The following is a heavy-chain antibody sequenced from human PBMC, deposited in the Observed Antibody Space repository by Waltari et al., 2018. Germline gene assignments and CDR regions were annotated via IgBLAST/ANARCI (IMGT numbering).Heavy chain of an antibody. CDR2: VISIFGTA. V-gene: IGHV1-69*01. CDR3: ARYVLPTLDWLLYDAFDI. D-gene: IGHD3-3*01. J-gene: IGHJ3*02. CDR1: GGTFSSYA. Sequence: QVQLVQSGAEVKKPGSSVKVSCKASGGTFSSYAIGWVRPAPGQGLEWMGGVISIFGTANYAQKFQGRVTMTADESTSTAYMELSSLRSEDTAVYYCARYVLPTLDWLLYDAFDIWGQGTMVTVSS.